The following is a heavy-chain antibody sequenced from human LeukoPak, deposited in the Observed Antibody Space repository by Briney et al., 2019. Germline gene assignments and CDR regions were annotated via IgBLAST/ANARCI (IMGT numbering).Heavy chain of an antibody. CDR1: GFTFSSYG. J-gene: IGHJ4*02. CDR2: IRYDGSNK. CDR3: AKDPTYCSSTSCRGIFDY. Sequence: PGRSLRLSCAASGFTFSSYGMHWVRQAPGKGLEWVAFIRYDGSNKYYADSVKGRFTISRDNSKNTLYLQMNSLRAEDTAVYYCAKDPTYCSSTSCRGIFDYWGQGTLVTVSS. V-gene: IGHV3-30*02. D-gene: IGHD2-2*01.